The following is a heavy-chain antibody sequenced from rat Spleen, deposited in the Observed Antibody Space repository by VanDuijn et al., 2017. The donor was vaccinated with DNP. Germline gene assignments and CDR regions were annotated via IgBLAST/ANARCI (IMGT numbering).Heavy chain of an antibody. Sequence: QVQVKESGPGLVQPSQTLSLTCTVSGFSLTSYGVSWVRQPPGKGLEWIAAISNTGSTYYNSALKSRLSISRDTSKSQVFLKMNSLQTEDTAIYFCTRGGYWGQGVMVTVSS. J-gene: IGHJ2*01. CDR2: ISNTGST. CDR1: GFSLTSYG. V-gene: IGHV2S12*01. D-gene: IGHD1-11*01. CDR3: TRGGY.